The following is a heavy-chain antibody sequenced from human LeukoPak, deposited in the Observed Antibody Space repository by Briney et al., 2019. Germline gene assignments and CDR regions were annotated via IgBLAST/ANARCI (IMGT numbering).Heavy chain of an antibody. Sequence: GGSLRLSCAAYGFRFSDHHMEWVRQAPGKGLEWVSVIYSGGSTYYADSVKGRFTISRDNSKNTLYLQMNSLRAEDTAVYYCAREYSVGYYFDYWGQGTLVTVSS. D-gene: IGHD3-22*01. CDR2: IYSGGST. J-gene: IGHJ4*02. V-gene: IGHV3-53*01. CDR1: GFRFSDHH. CDR3: AREYSVGYYFDY.